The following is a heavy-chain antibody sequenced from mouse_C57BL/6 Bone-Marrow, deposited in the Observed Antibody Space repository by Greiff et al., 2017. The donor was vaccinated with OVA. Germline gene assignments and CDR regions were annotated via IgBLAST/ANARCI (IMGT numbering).Heavy chain of an antibody. J-gene: IGHJ1*03. D-gene: IGHD1-1*01. CDR2: ISYDGSN. V-gene: IGHV3-6*01. CDR3: ARGDYYGSSPWYFDV. CDR1: GYSITSGYY. Sequence: EVKVEESGPGLVKPSQSLSLTCSVTGYSITSGYYWNWIRQFPGNKLEWMGYISYDGSNNYNPSLKNRISITRDTSKKQFFLKLNSVTTEDTATYYCARGDYYGSSPWYFDVWGTGTTVTVSS.